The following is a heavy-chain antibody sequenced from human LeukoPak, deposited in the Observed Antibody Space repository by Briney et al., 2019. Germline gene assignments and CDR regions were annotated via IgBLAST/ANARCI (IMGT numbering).Heavy chain of an antibody. J-gene: IGHJ4*02. CDR1: GFTFNDHY. D-gene: IGHD3-10*01. CDR3: ARESAYEFGELFDY. V-gene: IGHV3-72*01. CDR2: IRNKAVSYTA. Sequence: GGSLRLSCTASGFTFNDHYMDWVRQAPGKGLEWVGLIRNKAVSYTAVYAASVKGRFTISRDDSKNSVYLQMNSLRAEDTAVYYCARESAYEFGELFDYWGQGTLVTVSS.